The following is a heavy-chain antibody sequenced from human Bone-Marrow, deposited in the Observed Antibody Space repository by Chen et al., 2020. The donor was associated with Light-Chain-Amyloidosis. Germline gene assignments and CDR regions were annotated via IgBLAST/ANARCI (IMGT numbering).Heavy chain of an antibody. J-gene: IGHJ6*02. CDR3: AKRPPYPSIYGMDV. CDR2: IDSSGTYI. D-gene: IGHD1-1*01. V-gene: IGHV3-21*02. CDR1: GFTFASYT. Sequence: EVQLVESGGGLVQPGGSLRLSCAASGFTFASYTMNWVRQAPGKGLEWVSSIDSSGTYINYADSTRGRFSISRDNAKNSLYLQITSLRAEDTAVYYCAKRPPYPSIYGMDVWGQGTTVTVSS.